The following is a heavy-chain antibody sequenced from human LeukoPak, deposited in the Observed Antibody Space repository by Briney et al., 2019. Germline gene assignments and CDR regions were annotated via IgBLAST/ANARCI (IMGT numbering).Heavy chain of an antibody. CDR3: VKGNWGDD. Sequence: GGSLRLSCAASGFTFTSCAMTWVRQAPGKGLEWVSGITDSGSSTYYADSVKGRFTISRDNSKNMLYLRLSSLRAEDTAVYYCVKGNWGDDWGQGTLVTVSS. J-gene: IGHJ4*02. CDR2: ITDSGSST. V-gene: IGHV3-23*01. D-gene: IGHD7-27*01. CDR1: GFTFTSCA.